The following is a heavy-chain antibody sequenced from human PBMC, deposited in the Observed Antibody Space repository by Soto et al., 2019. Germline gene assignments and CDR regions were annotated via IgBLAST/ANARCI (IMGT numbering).Heavy chain of an antibody. CDR1: GYTFTSYY. CDR2: INPSGGST. V-gene: IGHV1-46*03. D-gene: IGHD4-17*01. CDR3: ARDSSTVTNVNWFDP. J-gene: IGHJ5*02. Sequence: ASVKVSCKASGYTFTSYYMHWVRQTPGQGLEWMGIINPSGGSTSYAQKFQGRVTMTRDTSTSTVYMELSSLRSEDTAVYYCARDSSTVTNVNWFDPWGQGTLVTVSS.